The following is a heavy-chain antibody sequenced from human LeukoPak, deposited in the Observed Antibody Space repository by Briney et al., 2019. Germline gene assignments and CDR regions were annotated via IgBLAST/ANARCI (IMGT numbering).Heavy chain of an antibody. Sequence: PSETLSLTCAVYGGSFSGYYWSWIRQPPGKGLEWIGEINHSGSTNYNPSLKSRVTISVDTSKNQFSLKLSSVTAADTAVYYCARGDIAVAVLGLDYWGQGTLVTVSS. J-gene: IGHJ4*02. CDR1: GGSFSGYY. CDR2: INHSGST. V-gene: IGHV4-34*01. D-gene: IGHD6-19*01. CDR3: ARGDIAVAVLGLDY.